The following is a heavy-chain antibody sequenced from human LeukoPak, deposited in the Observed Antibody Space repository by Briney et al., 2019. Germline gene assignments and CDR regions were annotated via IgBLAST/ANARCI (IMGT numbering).Heavy chain of an antibody. J-gene: IGHJ6*03. D-gene: IGHD2-15*01. V-gene: IGHV3-20*04. CDR3: ARGGGSIRHSYYYYVDV. CDR1: GFSFNDYG. CDR2: ITWNGGST. Sequence: GGSLRLSCAASGFSFNDYGMSWGRQAPGQGPEWVSGITWNGGSTDYAASVKGRFTISRDNAKNSLYLRMNSLRDEDTALYYCARGGGSIRHSYYYYVDVWGKGTSVTVSS.